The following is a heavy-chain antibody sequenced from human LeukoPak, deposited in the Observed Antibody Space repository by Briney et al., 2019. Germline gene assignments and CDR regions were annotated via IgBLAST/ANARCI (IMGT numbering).Heavy chain of an antibody. J-gene: IGHJ4*02. V-gene: IGHV4-31*03. D-gene: IGHD6-19*01. CDR1: GGSISSGGYY. CDR3: AMQYSSGCFDY. Sequence: PSETLSLTCTVSGGSISSGGYYWSWIRQHPGKGLEWIGYIYYSGSTYYNPSLKSRVTISVDTSKNQFSLKLSSVTAADTAVYYCAMQYSSGCFDYWGQGTLVTVSS. CDR2: IYYSGST.